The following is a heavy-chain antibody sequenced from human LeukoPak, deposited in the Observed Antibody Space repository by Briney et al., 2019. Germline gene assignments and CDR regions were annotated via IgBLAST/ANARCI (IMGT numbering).Heavy chain of an antibody. Sequence: GGSLRLSCAASGFTFSDYYMSWIRQAPGRGLEWLSYISISGTTIYYADSLTGRFTISRDNAKNSLYLQMNSLRAEDTAMYYCARRATTERGHSYGLDFWGQGTLVTVSS. J-gene: IGHJ4*02. D-gene: IGHD5-18*01. CDR2: ISISGTTI. CDR1: GFTFSDYY. CDR3: ARRATTERGHSYGLDF. V-gene: IGHV3-11*04.